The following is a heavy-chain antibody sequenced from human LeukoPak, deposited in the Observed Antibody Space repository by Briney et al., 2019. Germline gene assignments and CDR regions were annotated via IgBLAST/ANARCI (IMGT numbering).Heavy chain of an antibody. CDR1: GGSFSGYY. CDR2: INHSGGT. J-gene: IGHJ6*02. D-gene: IGHD2-2*01. CDR3: ASDIVVVPAAMGSYYYYGMDV. V-gene: IGHV4-34*01. Sequence: PSETLSLTCAVYGGSFSGYYWSWIRQPPGKGLEWIGEINHSGGTNYNPSLKSRVTISVDTSKNQFSLKLSSVTAADTAVYYCASDIVVVPAAMGSYYYYGMDVWGQGTTVTVSS.